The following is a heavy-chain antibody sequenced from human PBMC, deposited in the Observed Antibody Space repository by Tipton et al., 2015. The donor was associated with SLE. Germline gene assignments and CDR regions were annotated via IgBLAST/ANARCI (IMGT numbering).Heavy chain of an antibody. CDR1: GFTFSSYD. Sequence: SLRLSCAASGFTFSSYDMHWVRQATGKGLEWVSAIGTAGDTYYPGSVKGRFTISRENAKNSLYLQMNSLRAGDTAVYYCARWGTGRAFDIWDQGTMVTVSS. CDR3: ARWGTGRAFDI. CDR2: IGTAGDT. D-gene: IGHD3-10*01. V-gene: IGHV3-13*01. J-gene: IGHJ3*02.